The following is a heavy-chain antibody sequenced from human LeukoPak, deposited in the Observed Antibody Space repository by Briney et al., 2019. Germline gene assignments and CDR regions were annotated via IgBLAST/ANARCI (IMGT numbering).Heavy chain of an antibody. J-gene: IGHJ4*02. D-gene: IGHD3/OR15-3a*01. CDR1: GFTFSTYA. CDR3: ARDQYDTWSRRGNFDS. Sequence: GGSLRLSCAASGFTFSTYAMSWVRQAPGMGLEWVSADSGSGISTYYADSVKGRFTISRDNSKNTLYLQMNSLRTDDTAVFYCARDQYDTWSRRGNFDSWGQGTLVIVSS. V-gene: IGHV3-23*01. CDR2: DSGSGIST.